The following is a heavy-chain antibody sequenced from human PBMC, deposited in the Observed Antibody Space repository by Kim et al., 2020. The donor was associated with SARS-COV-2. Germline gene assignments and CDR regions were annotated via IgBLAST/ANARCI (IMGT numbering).Heavy chain of an antibody. Sequence: SVKVSCKASGGTFSSYAISWVRQAPGQGLEWMGRIIPILGIANYAQKFQGRVTITADKSTSTAYMELSSLRSEDTAVYYCARAGSGRYFDWLYGYYYYG. CDR2: IIPILGIA. V-gene: IGHV1-69*04. CDR3: ARAGSGRYFDWLYGYYYYG. D-gene: IGHD3-9*01. CDR1: GGTFSSYA. J-gene: IGHJ6*01.